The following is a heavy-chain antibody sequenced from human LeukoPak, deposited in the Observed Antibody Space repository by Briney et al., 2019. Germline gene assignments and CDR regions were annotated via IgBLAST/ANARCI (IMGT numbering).Heavy chain of an antibody. CDR3: ARQGEDFWTGYYTDSYMDV. J-gene: IGHJ6*03. Sequence: SETLSLTCAVYGGSFSGYYWSWIRQPPGKRLEWIGEINHSGSTNYNPSLKSRVTISVDTSKNQFFLKLSSMTAADTAVYFCARQGEDFWTGYYTDSYMDVWGKGTTVTVSS. D-gene: IGHD3/OR15-3a*01. V-gene: IGHV4-34*01. CDR2: INHSGST. CDR1: GGSFSGYY.